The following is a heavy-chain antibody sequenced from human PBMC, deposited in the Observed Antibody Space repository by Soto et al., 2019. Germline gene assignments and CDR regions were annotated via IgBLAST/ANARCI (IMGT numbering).Heavy chain of an antibody. J-gene: IGHJ4*02. Sequence: EVQLVESGGGLVQPGGSLKLSCEASGFTFSGSAMHWVHQASGRGLEWVGRIRSKANSYATAYAASVKGRFTVSRDDSKNTAYLQMNSVKTEDTAVYYCTRHTEWEPHTKSNSGSQLHVPFDYWGQGTLFTVSS. D-gene: IGHD1-26*01. CDR1: GFTFSGSA. CDR2: IRSKANSYAT. CDR3: TRHTEWEPHTKSNSGSQLHVPFDY. V-gene: IGHV3-73*02.